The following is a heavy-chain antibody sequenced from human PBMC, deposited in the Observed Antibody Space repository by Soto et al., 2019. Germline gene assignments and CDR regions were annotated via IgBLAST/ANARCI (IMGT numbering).Heavy chain of an antibody. CDR1: GGSFSGYY. V-gene: IGHV4-34*01. Sequence: SETLSLTCAVYGGSFSGYYWSWIRQPPGKGLEWIGEINRSGSTNYNPSLKSRVTISVDTSKNQFSLKLSSVTAADTAVYYCARGKYYYDSSGYLSRPPYYYYGMDVWGQGTTVTVSS. D-gene: IGHD3-22*01. CDR2: INRSGST. J-gene: IGHJ6*02. CDR3: ARGKYYYDSSGYLSRPPYYYYGMDV.